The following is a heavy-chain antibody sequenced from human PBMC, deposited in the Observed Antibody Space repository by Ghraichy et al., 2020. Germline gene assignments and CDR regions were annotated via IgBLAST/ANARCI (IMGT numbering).Heavy chain of an antibody. CDR2: IRSKANSYAT. V-gene: IGHV3-73*01. CDR1: GFTFSGSA. Sequence: LSLTCAASGFTFSGSAMHWVRQASGKGLEWVGRIRSKANSYATAYAASVKGRFTISRDDSKNTAYLQMNSLKTEDTAVYYCTTGFNYYGSGSHPEDDYWGQGTLVTVSS. D-gene: IGHD3-10*01. J-gene: IGHJ4*02. CDR3: TTGFNYYGSGSHPEDDY.